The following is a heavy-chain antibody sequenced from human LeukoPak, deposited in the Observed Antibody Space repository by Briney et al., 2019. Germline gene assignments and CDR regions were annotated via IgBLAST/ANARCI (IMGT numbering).Heavy chain of an antibody. CDR1: GFNFNDYY. CDR2: ISASSSYI. CDR3: ARQYRDVSGYQCDFDY. Sequence: GGSLRLPCAASGFNFNDYYMSWIRQAPGKGLEWLSYISASSSYINYADSVKGRFTISRDNAKNSLYLQMNSLRAEDTAVYYCARQYRDVSGYQCDFDYWGQGTLVTVSS. D-gene: IGHD3-22*01. J-gene: IGHJ4*02. V-gene: IGHV3-11*03.